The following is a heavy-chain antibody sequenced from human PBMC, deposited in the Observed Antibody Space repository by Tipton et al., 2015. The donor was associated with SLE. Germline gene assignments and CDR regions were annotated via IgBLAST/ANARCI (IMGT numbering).Heavy chain of an antibody. Sequence: SLRLSCTASGFTFGDYAMSWVSQAPGKGLEWVGFIRSKAYGGTTEYAASVKGRFTISRDDSKSIAYLQMNSLKTEDTAVYYCTRYSSPHYWGQGTLVTVSS. CDR1: GFTFGDYA. D-gene: IGHD6-13*01. CDR3: TRYSSPHY. V-gene: IGHV3-49*04. J-gene: IGHJ4*02. CDR2: IRSKAYGGTT.